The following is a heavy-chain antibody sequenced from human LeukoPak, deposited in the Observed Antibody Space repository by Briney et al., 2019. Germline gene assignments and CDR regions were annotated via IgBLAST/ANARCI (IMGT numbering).Heavy chain of an antibody. Sequence: SETLSLTCTVSGGSISSYYWSCIRQPPGKGLEWIGDIYYSGSTNYNPSLKSRVTISVDTSKNQFSLKLSSVTAADTAVYYCARGLRVGATWGTNWFDPWGQGTLVTVSS. CDR3: ARGLRVGATWGTNWFDP. D-gene: IGHD1-26*01. J-gene: IGHJ5*02. CDR2: IYYSGST. V-gene: IGHV4-59*01. CDR1: GGSISSYY.